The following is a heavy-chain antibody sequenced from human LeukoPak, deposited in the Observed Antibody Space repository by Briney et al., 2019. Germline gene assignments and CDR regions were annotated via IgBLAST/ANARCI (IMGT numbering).Heavy chain of an antibody. Sequence: GGSLRLSCAASGFTFSSYTMDWVRQAPGKGLEWVSYISSTGGTKYYADSVKGRFTISRDNAKNSLYLQMNSLRAEDTAVYYCARVGASYGAGDAFDIWGQGTMVTVSS. CDR2: ISSTGGTK. J-gene: IGHJ3*02. D-gene: IGHD1-26*01. V-gene: IGHV3-48*01. CDR1: GFTFSSYT. CDR3: ARVGASYGAGDAFDI.